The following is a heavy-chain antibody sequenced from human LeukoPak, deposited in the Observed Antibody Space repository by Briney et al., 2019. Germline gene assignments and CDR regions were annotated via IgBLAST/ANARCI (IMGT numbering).Heavy chain of an antibody. CDR2: ISYSGST. Sequence: SETLSLTCTVSGGSISSYYWSWIRQPPGKGLEWIGYISYSGSTNYNPSLKSRVTISVDTSKNQLPLKLNSVTAADTAVYYCARYIWGSYPTFEDYWGQGSLVTVSS. CDR3: ARYIWGSYPTFEDY. J-gene: IGHJ4*02. V-gene: IGHV4-59*01. CDR1: GGSISSYY. D-gene: IGHD3-16*02.